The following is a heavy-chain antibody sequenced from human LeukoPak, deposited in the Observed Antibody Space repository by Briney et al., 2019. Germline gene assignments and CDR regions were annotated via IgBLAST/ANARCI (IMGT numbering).Heavy chain of an antibody. D-gene: IGHD5-18*01. J-gene: IGHJ4*02. CDR2: INHSGST. Sequence: PSETLSLTCAVCGGSFSGYYWSWIRQPPGKGLEWIGEINHSGSTNYNPSLKSRVTISVDTSKNQFSLKLSSVTAADTAVYYCARGIQLWLRDFAYWGQGTLVTVSS. CDR3: ARGIQLWLRDFAY. CDR1: GGSFSGYY. V-gene: IGHV4-34*01.